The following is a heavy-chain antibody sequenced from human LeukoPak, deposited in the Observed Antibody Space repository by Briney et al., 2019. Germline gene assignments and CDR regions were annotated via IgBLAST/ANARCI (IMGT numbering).Heavy chain of an antibody. J-gene: IGHJ6*02. V-gene: IGHV3-64*01. D-gene: IGHD5-12*01. Sequence: PGGSLRLSCAASGFTFSSYAMYWVRRTPGKGLEYVSVISGNGVSTHYATSVKGRFSISRDNSKNKLYLQMGSLRAEDMAVYYCARNREMATIFISGYYYYGMDVWGQGTTVTVSS. CDR3: ARNREMATIFISGYYYYGMDV. CDR1: GFTFSSYA. CDR2: ISGNGVST.